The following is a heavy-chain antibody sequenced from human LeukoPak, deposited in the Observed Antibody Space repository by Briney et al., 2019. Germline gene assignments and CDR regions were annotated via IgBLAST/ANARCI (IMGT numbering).Heavy chain of an antibody. V-gene: IGHV1-69*05. CDR1: GGTFSSYA. J-gene: IGHJ3*02. CDR3: ARDNIVVVTAILIRHAFDI. D-gene: IGHD2-21*02. Sequence: SVKVSCKASGGTFSSYAISWVRQAPGQGLEWMGRIIPIFGTANYAQKFQGGVTITTDESTSTAYMELSSLRSEDTAVYYCARDNIVVVTAILIRHAFDIWGQGTMVTVSS. CDR2: IIPIFGTA.